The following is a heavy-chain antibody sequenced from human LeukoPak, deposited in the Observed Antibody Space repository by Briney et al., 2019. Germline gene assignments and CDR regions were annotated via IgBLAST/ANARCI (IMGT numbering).Heavy chain of an antibody. Sequence: ASVKVSCKASGYTFTSYAMNWVRQAPGQGLEWMRWINTNTGNPTYAQGFTGRFVFSLDTSVSTAYLQISSLKAEDTAVYYCARGELGYCSSTSCYSSGYWGQGTLVTVSS. V-gene: IGHV7-4-1*02. D-gene: IGHD2-2*01. CDR2: INTNTGNP. CDR3: ARGELGYCSSTSCYSSGY. CDR1: GYTFTSYA. J-gene: IGHJ4*02.